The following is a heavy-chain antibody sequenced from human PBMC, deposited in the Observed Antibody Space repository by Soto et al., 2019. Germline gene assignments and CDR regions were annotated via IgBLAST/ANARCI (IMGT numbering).Heavy chain of an antibody. CDR1: GGSIDNVDYY. D-gene: IGHD3-22*01. CDR2: IYYTGST. CDR3: ARGGGSHYHNHEFDF. J-gene: IGHJ4*02. Sequence: TSETLSLTCTVSGGSIDNVDYYGSWVRQPPGKGLEWIGHIYYTGSTVYNPSLRSRVTISLDTSKNQFSLTLNSVTAADTAVYYCARGGGSHYHNHEFDFWGQGTLVTVSS. V-gene: IGHV4-61*08.